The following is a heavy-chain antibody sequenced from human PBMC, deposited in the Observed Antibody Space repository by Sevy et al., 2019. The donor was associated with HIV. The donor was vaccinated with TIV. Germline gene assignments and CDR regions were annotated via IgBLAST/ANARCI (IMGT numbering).Heavy chain of an antibody. CDR2: IWYDGSNK. V-gene: IGHV3-33*01. CDR1: GFTFSSYG. Sequence: GGSLRLSCAASGFTFSSYGMHWVRQAPGKGLEWVAVIWYDGSNKYYADSVKGRFTISRDNSKNTLYLQMNGLRAEDTAVYYCARDSGGIAAAGTPLSEYFQHWGQGTLVTVSS. J-gene: IGHJ1*01. CDR3: ARDSGGIAAAGTPLSEYFQH. D-gene: IGHD6-13*01.